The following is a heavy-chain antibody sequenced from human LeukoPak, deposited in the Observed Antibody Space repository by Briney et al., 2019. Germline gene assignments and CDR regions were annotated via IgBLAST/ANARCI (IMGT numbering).Heavy chain of an antibody. J-gene: IGHJ4*02. CDR2: ISTSSYDI. D-gene: IGHD4-17*01. CDR3: AKISHDYGDSADY. Sequence: GGSLRLSCAASGFTFSSYSMNWVRQAPGKRLEWVSSISTSSYDIYYADSVKGRFTISRDNAKNSLYLQMNSLRAEDTAMYYCAKISHDYGDSADYWGQGTLVTVSS. CDR1: GFTFSSYS. V-gene: IGHV3-21*01.